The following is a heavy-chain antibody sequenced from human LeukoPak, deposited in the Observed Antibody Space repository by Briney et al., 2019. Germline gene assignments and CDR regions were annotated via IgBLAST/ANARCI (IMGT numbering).Heavy chain of an antibody. V-gene: IGHV4-39*01. CDR1: GGSISSSSYY. Sequence: SETLCLTCTVSGGSISSSSYYWGWLRQPPGKGLEWIGSIYDSSCPYYNPPLKSRLTISLDTSKNQFSLKLTSVTAADTAVYYCASSTGYYDSSGYYRYFDYWGQGTLVTVFS. CDR2: IYDSSCP. D-gene: IGHD3-22*01. J-gene: IGHJ4*02. CDR3: ASSTGYYDSSGYYRYFDY.